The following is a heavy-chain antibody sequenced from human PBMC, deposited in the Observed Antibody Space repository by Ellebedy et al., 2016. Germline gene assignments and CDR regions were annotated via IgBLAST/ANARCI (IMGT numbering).Heavy chain of an antibody. CDR1: GFTFSSYA. V-gene: IGHV3-30-3*02. J-gene: IGHJ2*01. CDR2: ISYDGSNK. CDR3: AKPLYVEYGGYFDL. Sequence: GESLKISXAASGFTFSSYAMHWVRQAPGKGLEWVTFISYDGSNKFYADSVKGRFTISRDNSKNTLYLQMNSLRAEDTAVYYCAKPLYVEYGGYFDLWGRGTLVTVSS. D-gene: IGHD2-8*01.